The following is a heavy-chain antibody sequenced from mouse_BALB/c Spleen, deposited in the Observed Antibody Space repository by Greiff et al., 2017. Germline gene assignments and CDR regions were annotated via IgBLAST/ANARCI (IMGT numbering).Heavy chain of an antibody. J-gene: IGHJ2*01. V-gene: IGHV3-2*02. D-gene: IGHD2-3*01. Sequence: KLEESGPGLVKPSQSLSLTCTVTGYSITSDYAWNWIRQFPGNKLEWMGYISYSGSTSYNPSLKSRISITRDTSKNQFFLQLNSVTTEDTATYYCYDGYLWGQGTTLTVSS. CDR1: GYSITSDYA. CDR2: ISYSGST. CDR3: YDGYL.